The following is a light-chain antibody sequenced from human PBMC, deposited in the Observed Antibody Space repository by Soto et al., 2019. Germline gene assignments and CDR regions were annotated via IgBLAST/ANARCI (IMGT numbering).Light chain of an antibody. V-gene: IGLV2-8*01. Sequence: QSALTQPPSASGSPGQSVTISCTGTSSDVGAYNYVSWYQQHPGKAPKVMISEVSKRPSGVPDRFSGSKSGNTASLTISGLPAEDEADYYCSSFAGNTNLVFGGGTKLTVL. CDR2: EVS. CDR3: SSFAGNTNLV. J-gene: IGLJ2*01. CDR1: SSDVGAYNY.